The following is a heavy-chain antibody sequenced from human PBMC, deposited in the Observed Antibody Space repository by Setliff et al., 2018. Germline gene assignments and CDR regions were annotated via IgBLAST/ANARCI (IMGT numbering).Heavy chain of an antibody. V-gene: IGHV1-46*01. D-gene: IGHD1-1*01. Sequence: ASVKVSCKASGNTFTSYHMHWVRQAPGQGLEWMGIVFHTGDNTIYAQMFQGRVTMTRDTSTSTVYMELSSLRSEDTAVYYCAREKPHTYNFDYWGQGTPVTVSS. CDR2: VFHTGDNT. CDR1: GNTFTSYH. CDR3: AREKPHTYNFDY. J-gene: IGHJ4*02.